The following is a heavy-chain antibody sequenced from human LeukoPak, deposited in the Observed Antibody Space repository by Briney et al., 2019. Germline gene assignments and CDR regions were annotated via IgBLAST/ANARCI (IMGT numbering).Heavy chain of an antibody. CDR2: ISASGGNT. D-gene: IGHD5-18*01. J-gene: IGHJ4*02. CDR1: EFTFSRYA. V-gene: IGHV3-23*01. Sequence: GGSLRLSCAASEFTFSRYAMQWVRQAPGKGLEWVSGISASGGNTWYADSVKGRFTISRDNSKNTLYLQMNSLRAEDTAVYYCARSERGYSYGYVTFEYWGQGTLVTVSS. CDR3: ARSERGYSYGYVTFEY.